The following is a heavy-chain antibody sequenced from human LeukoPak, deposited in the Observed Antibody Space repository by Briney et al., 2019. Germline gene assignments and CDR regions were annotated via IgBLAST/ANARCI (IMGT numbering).Heavy chain of an antibody. J-gene: IGHJ5*02. CDR3: ARDMVRGFDP. CDR2: IYSGGST. D-gene: IGHD3-10*01. Sequence: QPGGSLRLSCAASGFTVSSNYMSWVRQAPGKGLEWVSVIYSGGSTYYADSVKGRFTISRHNSKNTLYLQMNSLRAEDTAVYCCARDMVRGFDPWGQGTLVTVSS. CDR1: GFTVSSNY. V-gene: IGHV3-53*04.